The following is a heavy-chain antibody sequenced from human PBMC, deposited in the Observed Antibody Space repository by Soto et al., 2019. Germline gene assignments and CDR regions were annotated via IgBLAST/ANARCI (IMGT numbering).Heavy chain of an antibody. CDR3: AKVGAMYYYDSSGYSDY. D-gene: IGHD3-22*01. CDR1: GFTFSSYA. V-gene: IGHV3-23*01. CDR2: ISGSGGST. Sequence: EVQLLESGGGLVQPGGSLRLSCAASGFTFSSYAMSWVRQAPGKGLEWVSAISGSGGSTYYADSVKGRFTISRDNSKKTMYLQMNSLRAEDTAVYYWAKVGAMYYYDSSGYSDYWGQGTLVTVSS. J-gene: IGHJ4*02.